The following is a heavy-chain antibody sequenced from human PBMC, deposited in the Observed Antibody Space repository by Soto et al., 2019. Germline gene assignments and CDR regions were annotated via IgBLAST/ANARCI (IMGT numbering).Heavy chain of an antibody. D-gene: IGHD3-16*01. CDR3: ARTDTGGTYFEF. V-gene: IGHV3-30*04. CDR1: GFTFSEYA. J-gene: IGHJ4*02. CDR2: ISYLGTKT. Sequence: QVQLVESGGCVVQPGMSLSLSCADSGFTFSEYAMHWVRQAPGKGLEWVALISYLGTKTDYTDSVKGRFTISRDNFKKTVSLEIESLRAEDSAVYFCARTDTGGTYFEFWGRGTLVTVSS.